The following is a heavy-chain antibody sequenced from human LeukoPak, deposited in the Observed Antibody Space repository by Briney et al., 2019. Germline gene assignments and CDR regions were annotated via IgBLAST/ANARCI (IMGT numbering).Heavy chain of an antibody. V-gene: IGHV4-4*07. D-gene: IGHD3-22*01. CDR3: AGVHFYDYDSSGSRSYFYY. CDR2: IYTGGST. J-gene: IGHJ4*02. CDR1: GGSISSYY. Sequence: SETLSLTCTVSGGSISSYYWSWIRQPAGKGLEWIGRIYTGGSTNYNPSLKSRVTMSVDTSKNQFSLKLSSVTAAGTAVYYCAGVHFYDYDSSGSRSYFYYRGQVTLVTVSS.